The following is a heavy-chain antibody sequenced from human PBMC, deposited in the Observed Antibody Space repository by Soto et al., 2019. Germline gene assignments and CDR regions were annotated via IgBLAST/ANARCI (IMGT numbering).Heavy chain of an antibody. Sequence: PGGSLRLSCTGSGFTFNSLSIHWVRQGPDKGLEWVAVVSFDGKVTYYADSVKGRFTISRDNSKNTLYLQMNSLRAEDTAVYYCARDLDILTGYGLAWGQGTLVTVSS. V-gene: IGHV3-30*04. CDR2: VSFDGKVT. D-gene: IGHD3-9*01. J-gene: IGHJ5*02. CDR1: GFTFNSLS. CDR3: ARDLDILTGYGLA.